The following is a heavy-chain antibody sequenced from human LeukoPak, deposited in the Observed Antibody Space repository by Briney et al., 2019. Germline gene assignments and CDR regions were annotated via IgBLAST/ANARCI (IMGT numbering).Heavy chain of an antibody. CDR1: GYTFTSYG. Sequence: ASVKVSCKASGYTFTSYGINWVRQAPGQGLEWMGWISAYNGNTHYAQKLQGRVTMTTDTSTSTAYMELRSLRSDDTAVYYCAKDFVVVPGNVNYFDYWGQGTLVTVSP. CDR2: ISAYNGNT. V-gene: IGHV1-18*01. D-gene: IGHD2-21*02. CDR3: AKDFVVVPGNVNYFDY. J-gene: IGHJ4*02.